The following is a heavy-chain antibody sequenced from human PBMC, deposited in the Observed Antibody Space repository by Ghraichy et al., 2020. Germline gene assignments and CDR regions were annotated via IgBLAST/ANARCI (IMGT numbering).Heavy chain of an antibody. CDR1: GFTFDDYA. V-gene: IGHV3-9*03. Sequence: GGSLRLSCAASGFTFDDYAMHWVRQAPGKGLEWVSGISWNSGSIGYADSVKGRFTISRDNAKNSLYLQMNSLRAEDMALYYCAKDLGNYYYYGMDVWGQGTTVTVS. J-gene: IGHJ6*02. CDR2: ISWNSGSI. CDR3: AKDLGNYYYYGMDV.